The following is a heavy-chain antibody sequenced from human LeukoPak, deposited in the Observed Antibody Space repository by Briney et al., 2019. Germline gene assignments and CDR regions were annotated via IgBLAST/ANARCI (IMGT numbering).Heavy chain of an antibody. Sequence: GGSLRLSCATSGFSVSTNYMSWVRQAPGKGLEWVSVMYSGGSTYYADSVKGRFTISRDNSKNTLYLQMNSLRAEDTAVYYCARGELELELLFKNWGQGTLVTVSS. J-gene: IGHJ4*02. CDR1: GFSVSTNY. CDR2: MYSGGST. D-gene: IGHD1-7*01. CDR3: ARGELELELLFKN. V-gene: IGHV3-66*01.